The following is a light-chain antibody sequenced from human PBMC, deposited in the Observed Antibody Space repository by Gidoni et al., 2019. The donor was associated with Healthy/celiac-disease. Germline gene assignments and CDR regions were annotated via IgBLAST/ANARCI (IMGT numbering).Light chain of an antibody. V-gene: IGLV1-47*01. CDR3: AAWDDSLSGHVV. J-gene: IGLJ2*01. CDR2: RNN. Sequence: SVLTQPPSASGTPGQRVTISCSGSSSDIGSNEVYWYQQLPGPAPKLLIYRNNQRPSGFPDRFSGSKSGPSASLAISGLRSEDEADYYCAAWDDSLSGHVVFGGWTKLTVL. CDR1: SSDIGSNE.